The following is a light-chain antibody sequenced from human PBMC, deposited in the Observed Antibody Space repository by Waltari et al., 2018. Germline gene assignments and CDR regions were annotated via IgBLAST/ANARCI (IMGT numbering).Light chain of an antibody. J-gene: IGLJ2*01. CDR3: SSYTSSSTPVV. V-gene: IGLV2-14*03. CDR1: SSDVGGYNY. Sequence: QSALTQPASVSGSPGQSITISCIGSSSDVGGYNYVSWYQQHPGKAPTLMIYDVSNRPSGVSNRFSGSKSGNTASLTISGLQAEDEADYYCSSYTSSSTPVVFGGGTKVTVL. CDR2: DVS.